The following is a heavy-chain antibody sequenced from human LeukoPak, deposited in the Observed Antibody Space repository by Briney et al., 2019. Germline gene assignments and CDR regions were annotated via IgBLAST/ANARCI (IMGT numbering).Heavy chain of an antibody. CDR3: ARERLGELSYHDY. J-gene: IGHJ4*02. Sequence: GGSLRLSCAASGFTFSDYYMSWIGQAPGKGLEWVSYISSSSSYINYADSVKGRFTISRDNAKNSLYLQMNSLRADDTAVYYCARERLGELSYHDYWGQGTLVTVSS. V-gene: IGHV3-11*05. CDR2: ISSSSSYI. D-gene: IGHD3-16*02. CDR1: GFTFSDYY.